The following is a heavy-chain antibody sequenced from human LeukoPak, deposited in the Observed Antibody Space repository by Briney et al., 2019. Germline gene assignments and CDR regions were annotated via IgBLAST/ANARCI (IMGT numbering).Heavy chain of an antibody. V-gene: IGHV4-61*02. Sequence: PSQTLSLTCTVSGGSISSGSYYWSWIRQPAGKGLEWIGRIYTSGSTNYNPSLKSRVTISVDTSKNQFSLKLSSVTAADTAVYYCARATGYSSGWYQYWGQGTLVTVSS. D-gene: IGHD6-19*01. CDR1: GGSISSGSYY. J-gene: IGHJ4*02. CDR2: IYTSGST. CDR3: ARATGYSSGWYQY.